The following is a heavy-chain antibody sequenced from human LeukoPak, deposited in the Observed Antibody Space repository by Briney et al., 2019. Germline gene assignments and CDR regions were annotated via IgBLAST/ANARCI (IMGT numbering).Heavy chain of an antibody. Sequence: PGVSLRLSCAASGFTFNNYWMSWVRQAPGKGLEWVSAISGSGGSTYYADSVKGRLTISRDNSKNTLYLQMNSLRAEDTAVYYCAKDPQYQPPGDRGYWGQGTLVTVSS. CDR2: ISGSGGST. CDR1: GFTFNNYW. V-gene: IGHV3-23*01. J-gene: IGHJ4*02. CDR3: AKDPQYQPPGDRGY. D-gene: IGHD2-2*01.